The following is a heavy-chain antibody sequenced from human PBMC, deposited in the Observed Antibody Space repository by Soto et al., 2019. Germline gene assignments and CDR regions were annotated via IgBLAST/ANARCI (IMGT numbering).Heavy chain of an antibody. CDR3: ASYYRVDPGVTRGLRSFVY. D-gene: IGHD3-10*01. V-gene: IGHV1-18*01. CDR1: GYTFTSYG. J-gene: IGHJ4*02. Sequence: GASVKVSCKASGYTFTSYGISWVRQAPGQGLEWMGWISAYNGNTNYAQKLQGRVTMTTDTSTSTAYMELRSLRSDDTAVYYCASYYRVDPGVTRGLRSFVYWGQGTLVSVSS. CDR2: ISAYNGNT.